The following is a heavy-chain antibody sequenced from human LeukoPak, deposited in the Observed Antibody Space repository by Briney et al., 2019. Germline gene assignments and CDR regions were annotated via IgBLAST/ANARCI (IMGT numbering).Heavy chain of an antibody. CDR1: GYIITTYY. V-gene: IGHV1-46*01. D-gene: IGHD2-21*01. Sequence: ASVKVSCKASGYIITTYYMHWVRQAPGQGLEWMGVSNPSGVGTNYAQKFQGRVTMTRDTSTSTVYMELSSLRSEDTAVYYCAREEYGGYFDYWGQGTLVTVSP. CDR2: SNPSGVGT. J-gene: IGHJ4*02. CDR3: AREEYGGYFDY.